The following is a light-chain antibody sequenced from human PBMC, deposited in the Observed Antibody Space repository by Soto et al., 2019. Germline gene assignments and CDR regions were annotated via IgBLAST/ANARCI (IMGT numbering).Light chain of an antibody. V-gene: IGKV1-33*01. CDR3: QEYDNLPPVT. CDR2: GAT. Sequence: DIQMTQSPSSLSASVGDRVTFTCQASQDISDHLNWFQQKPGKSPKLLIYGATYLETGVPSRFGGSRSGTYFTFTITILQPEDIATYYCQEYDNLPPVTFGQGTRLEIK. J-gene: IGKJ5*01. CDR1: QDISDH.